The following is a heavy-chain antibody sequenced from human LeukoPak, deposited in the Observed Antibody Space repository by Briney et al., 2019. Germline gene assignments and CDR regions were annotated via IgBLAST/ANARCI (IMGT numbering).Heavy chain of an antibody. J-gene: IGHJ5*02. Sequence: ASVKVSCKASGYTFTGYYMHWVRQAPGQGLEWMGWINPNSGGTNYAQKFQGRVTMTRDTSISTAYMELSRLRSDDTAVYYCARGPHITMIVVGTKAGARYNWLDPWGQGTLVTVSS. V-gene: IGHV1-2*02. CDR2: INPNSGGT. CDR3: ARGPHITMIVVGTKAGARYNWLDP. D-gene: IGHD3-22*01. CDR1: GYTFTGYY.